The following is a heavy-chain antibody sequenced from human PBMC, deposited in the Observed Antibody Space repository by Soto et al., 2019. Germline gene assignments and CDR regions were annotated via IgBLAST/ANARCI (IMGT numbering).Heavy chain of an antibody. CDR1: GGSISSSSYY. CDR3: ARYVAYYDILTGYFPYYYYGMDV. J-gene: IGHJ6*02. Sequence: PSETLSLTCTASGGSISSSSYYWGWIRQPPGKGLEWIGSIYYSGSTYYNPSLKSRVTISVDTSKNQFSLKLSSVTAADTAVYYCARYVAYYDILTGYFPYYYYGMDVWGQGTTVTVS. V-gene: IGHV4-39*01. CDR2: IYYSGST. D-gene: IGHD3-9*01.